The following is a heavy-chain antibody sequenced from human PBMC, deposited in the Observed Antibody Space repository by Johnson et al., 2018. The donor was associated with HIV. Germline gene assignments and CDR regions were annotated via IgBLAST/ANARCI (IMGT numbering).Heavy chain of an antibody. CDR1: GFTVDSNY. CDR3: ARSSILVTDALDI. CDR2: IYSGGST. D-gene: IGHD2-8*02. V-gene: IGHV3-53*01. Sequence: VQLVESGGGLMQPGGSLRLSCAASGFTVDSNYMSWVRQAPGKGLEWVSVIYSGGSTYYADSVKGRFTISRDKSKNTLNLQMNSLRAADTAVYYCARSSILVTDALDIWGQGTMVTVSS. J-gene: IGHJ3*02.